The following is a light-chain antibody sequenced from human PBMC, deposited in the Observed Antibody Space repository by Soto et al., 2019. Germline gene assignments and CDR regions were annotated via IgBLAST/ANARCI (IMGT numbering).Light chain of an antibody. Sequence: ETVLTQSPATLSLSPGDRATLSCRTSQSVNNYVAWYQQKPGQAPRLLIYDASNRATGIPDRFSGSGSGTDFTLTISTLEPEDFAVYYCQHRINWPLTFGGGTKVDIK. V-gene: IGKV3-11*01. CDR3: QHRINWPLT. CDR1: QSVNNY. J-gene: IGKJ4*01. CDR2: DAS.